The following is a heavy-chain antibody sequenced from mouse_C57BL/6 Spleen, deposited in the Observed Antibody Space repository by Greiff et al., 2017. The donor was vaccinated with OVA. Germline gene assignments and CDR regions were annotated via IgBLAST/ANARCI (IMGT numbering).Heavy chain of an antibody. CDR2: INPGSGGT. D-gene: IGHD2-4*01. V-gene: IGHV1-54*01. J-gene: IGHJ2*01. Sequence: QVQLKESGAELVRPGTSVKVSCTASGYAFTNYLIEWVKQRPGQGLEWIGVINPGSGGTNYNDKFKGQATLTADKSSSTVYLQLSSLTSEDSAVYCCARDYDYDRGGFGGWGQGTTLTVA. CDR1: GYAFTNYL. CDR3: ARDYDYDRGGFGG.